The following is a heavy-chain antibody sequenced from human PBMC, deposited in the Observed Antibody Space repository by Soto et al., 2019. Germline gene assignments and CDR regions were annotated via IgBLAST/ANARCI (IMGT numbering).Heavy chain of an antibody. CDR3: TTDHDSGSYYEAY. V-gene: IGHV3-15*07. CDR2: IKSKTDGGTT. D-gene: IGHD1-26*01. CDR1: GFTFSNAW. J-gene: IGHJ4*02. Sequence: GGSLRLSCAASGFTFSNAWMNWVRQAPGKGLEWVGRIKSKTDGGTTDYAAPVKGRFTISRDDSKNTLYLQMNSLKTEDTAVYYCTTDHDSGSYYEAYWGQGTLVTVSS.